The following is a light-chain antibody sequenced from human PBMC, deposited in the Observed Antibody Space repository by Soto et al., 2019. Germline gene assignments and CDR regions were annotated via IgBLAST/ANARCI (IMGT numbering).Light chain of an antibody. CDR3: QQDLRPPLT. CDR2: DAP. J-gene: IGKJ3*01. Sequence: EVVLTQSPGTLSLPPGERATLSCRASQSISSYLAWYQQKPGQAPRLLIYDAPSRATGIPARFSGSGSGTDFTLTISSLQPEDFATYYCQQDLRPPLTFGPGTKVDIK. V-gene: IGKV3-11*01. CDR1: QSISSY.